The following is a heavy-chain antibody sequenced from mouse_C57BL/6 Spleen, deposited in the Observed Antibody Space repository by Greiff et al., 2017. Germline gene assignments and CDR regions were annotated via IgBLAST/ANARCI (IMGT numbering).Heavy chain of an antibody. J-gene: IGHJ4*01. Sequence: QVQLQQSGAELVKPGASVKMSCKASGYTFTSYWITWVKQRPGQGLEWIGDIYPGSGSTNYNEKFKSKATLTVDTSSSTAYMQLSSLTSEDSAVYYCARGYGNYEDYYAMDYWGQGTSVTVSS. CDR1: GYTFTSYW. V-gene: IGHV1-55*01. D-gene: IGHD2-10*02. CDR3: ARGYGNYEDYYAMDY. CDR2: IYPGSGST.